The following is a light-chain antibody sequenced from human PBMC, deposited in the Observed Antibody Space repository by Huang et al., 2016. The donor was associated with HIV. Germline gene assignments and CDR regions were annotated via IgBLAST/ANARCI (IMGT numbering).Light chain of an antibody. V-gene: IGKV3-15*01. CDR1: QSVSTN. CDR2: GAS. Sequence: EIVMTQSPATLSVSPGERPTLSCRASQSVSTNLAWYQQMPGQAPRLLIYGASTRATGVPARFSGSGFGTEFTLTISSLQSEDFAVYYCQQYNNWPPLTFGPGTKVDIQ. CDR3: QQYNNWPPLT. J-gene: IGKJ3*01.